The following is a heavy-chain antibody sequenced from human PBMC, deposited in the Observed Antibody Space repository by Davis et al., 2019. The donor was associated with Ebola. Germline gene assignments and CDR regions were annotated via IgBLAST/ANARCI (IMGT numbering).Heavy chain of an antibody. CDR2: IIPLFGTP. D-gene: IGHD1-26*01. J-gene: IGHJ4*02. CDR3: ARDFGEGSGSYFVY. CDR1: GDTFNTYS. V-gene: IGHV1-69*06. Sequence: AASVKVSCKSSGDTFNTYSISWIRQAPGQGLEWMGGIIPLFGTPNYAQKFQGRATITVDKFASTVFMELSSLRSEDTAVYYCARDFGEGSGSYFVYWGQGSLVTVSS.